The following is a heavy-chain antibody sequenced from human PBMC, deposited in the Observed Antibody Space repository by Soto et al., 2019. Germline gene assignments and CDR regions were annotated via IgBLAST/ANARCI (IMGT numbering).Heavy chain of an antibody. CDR2: VFYTGRA. Sequence: SETLSLTCTVSGGSRGSYYWSWIRQPPGKGLEWIGYVFYTGRANYNASPKSRVSISLDTSNYQFSLKLSSVTAADTAVYYCVRDGDEGRSTIPYYYYGMDVWGQGTTVTVSS. CDR3: VRDGDEGRSTIPYYYYGMDV. V-gene: IGHV4-59*01. J-gene: IGHJ6*02. D-gene: IGHD2-2*01. CDR1: GGSRGSYY.